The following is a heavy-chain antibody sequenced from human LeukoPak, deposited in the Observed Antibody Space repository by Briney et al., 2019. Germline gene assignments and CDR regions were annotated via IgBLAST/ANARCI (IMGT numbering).Heavy chain of an antibody. J-gene: IGHJ4*02. CDR3: ARRDGGI. CDR1: GGSISSYY. D-gene: IGHD3-16*01. Sequence: SETLSLTCTVSGGSISSYYWSWIRQPPGKGLEWIGYIYYSGSTNYSPSLKSRVTMSVDTSKNQFSLKLSSVTAADTAVYYCARRDGGIWGQGTLVTVSS. CDR2: IYYSGST. V-gene: IGHV4-59*01.